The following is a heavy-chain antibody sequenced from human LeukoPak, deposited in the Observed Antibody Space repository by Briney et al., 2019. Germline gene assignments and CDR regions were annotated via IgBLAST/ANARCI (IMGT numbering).Heavy chain of an antibody. CDR3: ALHPEGPAALDAFDI. Sequence: GGSLRLSCAASGFSLSTYWMSWVRQAPGKGLEWVGRIKSKIHGGTIDYAAPVKGRFTISRDDSENTVYLQMNSLRAEDTAVYYCALHPEGPAALDAFDIWGQGTMVTVSS. CDR2: IKSKIHGGTI. CDR1: GFSLSTYW. J-gene: IGHJ3*02. D-gene: IGHD6-13*01. V-gene: IGHV3-15*01.